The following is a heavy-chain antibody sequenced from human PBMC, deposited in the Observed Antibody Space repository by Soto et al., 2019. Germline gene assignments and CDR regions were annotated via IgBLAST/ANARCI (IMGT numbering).Heavy chain of an antibody. CDR1: GFTFSSYD. D-gene: IGHD3-9*01. CDR2: IGTAGDT. J-gene: IGHJ4*02. V-gene: IGHV3-13*01. CDR3: ARGASLRYFDWSPDD. Sequence: GVSLRLSCAASGFTFSSYDMHWVRQATGKGLEWVSAIGTAGDTYYPGSVKGRFTISGENAKNSLYLQMNSLRAGDTAVYYCARGASLRYFDWSPDDWGQGALVTVSS.